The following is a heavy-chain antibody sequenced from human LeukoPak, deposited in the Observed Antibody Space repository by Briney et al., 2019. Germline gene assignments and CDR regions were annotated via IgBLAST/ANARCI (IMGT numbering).Heavy chain of an antibody. Sequence: AETLSLTCTVSGGSISSYDWSWIRQTPGKGLEGSGDIYCSGSNKYNPSLKSRVTISVATSKNQFSLKLSSVTAADTAVYYCARHTDIAPLSSLKYWGQGTLVTVSS. V-gene: IGHV4-59*08. CDR2: IYCSGSN. D-gene: IGHD6-13*01. J-gene: IGHJ4*02. CDR1: GGSISSYD. CDR3: ARHTDIAPLSSLKY.